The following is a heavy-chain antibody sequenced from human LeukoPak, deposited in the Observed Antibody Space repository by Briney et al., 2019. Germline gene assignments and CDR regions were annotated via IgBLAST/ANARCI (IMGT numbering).Heavy chain of an antibody. CDR2: ISSSSSTI. Sequence: GGSLRLSCAASGFTFSSYSMNWVRQAPGKGPEWVSYISSSSSTIYYADSVKGRFTISRDNAKNSLYLQMNSLRAEDTAVYYCASGYSMDYWGQGTLVTVSS. V-gene: IGHV3-48*01. CDR1: GFTFSSYS. J-gene: IGHJ4*02. CDR3: ASGYSMDY. D-gene: IGHD6-13*01.